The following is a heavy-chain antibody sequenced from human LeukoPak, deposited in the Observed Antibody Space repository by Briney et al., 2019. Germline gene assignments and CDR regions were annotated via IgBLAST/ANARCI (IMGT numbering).Heavy chain of an antibody. CDR1: GYTFTGSY. J-gene: IGHJ4*01. CDR3: ARGTSGSPWRLDY. CDR2: INPNSGGT. D-gene: IGHD6-19*01. Sequence: ASVKVSCKASGYTFTGSYMHWVRQAPGQGLEWMGWINPNSGGTSYAQKFQGRVTMTRDTSISTAYMELSSLTSDDTAVYYYARGTSGSPWRLDYWGHGTLVAVSS. V-gene: IGHV1-2*02.